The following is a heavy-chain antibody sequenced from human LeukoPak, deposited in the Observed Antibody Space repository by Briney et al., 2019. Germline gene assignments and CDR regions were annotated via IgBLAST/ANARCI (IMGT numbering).Heavy chain of an antibody. CDR2: ISGSGGST. D-gene: IGHD6-13*01. V-gene: IGHV3-23*01. CDR1: GFTFSSYA. Sequence: PGGSLRLSCAASGFTFSSYAMSWVRQAPGKGLEWVSAISGSGGSTYYADSVKGRFTISRDNSKDTLYLQMNSLRAEDTAVYYCAKDPSIAAAGTYDYWGQGTLVTVSS. CDR3: AKDPSIAAAGTYDY. J-gene: IGHJ4*02.